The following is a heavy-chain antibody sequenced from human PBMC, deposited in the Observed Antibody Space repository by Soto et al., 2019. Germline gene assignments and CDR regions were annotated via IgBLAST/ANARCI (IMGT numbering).Heavy chain of an antibody. CDR3: ARDAWEGSSWYLGWFDP. CDR2: IWYDGSNK. J-gene: IGHJ5*02. V-gene: IGHV3-33*01. CDR1: GFTFSSYG. D-gene: IGHD6-13*01. Sequence: GGSLRLSCAASGFTFSSYGMHWVRQAPGKGLEWVAVIWYDGSNKYYADSVKGRFTISRDNSKNTLYLQMNSLRAEDTAVYYCARDAWEGSSWYLGWFDPWGQGTLVTVSS.